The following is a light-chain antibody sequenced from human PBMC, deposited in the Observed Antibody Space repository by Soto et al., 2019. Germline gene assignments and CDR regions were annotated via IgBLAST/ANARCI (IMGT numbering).Light chain of an antibody. CDR3: QQCGSSPWT. CDR2: GAS. Sequence: EIVLTQSPGTLSLSPGERATLSCRASQSVSSSYLAWYQQKPGQAPRLLIYGASSRAADIPARFSGSGAGTDFTLTSNRLEPEDFAVYYCQQCGSSPWTFGQGTKVDIK. J-gene: IGKJ1*01. CDR1: QSVSSSY. V-gene: IGKV3-20*01.